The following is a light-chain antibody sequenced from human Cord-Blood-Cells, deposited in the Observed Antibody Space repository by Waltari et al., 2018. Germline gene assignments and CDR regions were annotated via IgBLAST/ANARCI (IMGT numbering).Light chain of an antibody. Sequence: EIVLTQSPATLSLSPGERATLSCRASQIVSSYLAWYQQKPGQAPRLLIYDASNRATCIPARFSGSGSGTDFTLTISSLEPEDFAVYYCQQRSNWPPKVTFGQGTRLEIK. CDR2: DAS. V-gene: IGKV3-11*01. J-gene: IGKJ5*01. CDR3: QQRSNWPPKVT. CDR1: QIVSSY.